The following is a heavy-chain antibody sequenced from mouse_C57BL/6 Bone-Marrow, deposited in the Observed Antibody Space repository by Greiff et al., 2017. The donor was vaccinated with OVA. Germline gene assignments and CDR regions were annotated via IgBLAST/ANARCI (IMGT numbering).Heavy chain of an antibody. CDR2: IDPNSGGT. V-gene: IGHV1-72*01. D-gene: IGHD6-1*01. Sequence: VQLQQPGAELVKPGASVKLSCKASGYTFTSYWMHWVKQRPGRGLEWIGRIDPNSGGTKYNEKFKSKATQTIYTPSSTANMPLLSLTSQDSAVYYFSSVKTSRGCAYWGQGTLVTVSA. CDR1: GYTFTSYW. CDR3: SSVKTSRGCAY. J-gene: IGHJ3*01.